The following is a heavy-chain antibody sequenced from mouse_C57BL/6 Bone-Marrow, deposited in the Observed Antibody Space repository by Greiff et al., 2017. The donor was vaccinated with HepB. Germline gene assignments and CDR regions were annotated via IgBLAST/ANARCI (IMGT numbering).Heavy chain of an antibody. V-gene: IGHV1-85*01. CDR1: GYTFTSYD. CDR2: IYPRDGST. Sequence: VNVVESGPELVKPGASVKLSCKASGYTFTSYDINWVKQRPGQGLEWIGWIYPRDGSTKYNEKFKGKATLTVDTSSSTAYMELHSLTSEDSAVYFCARSGYSNYEGWFAYWGQGTLVTVSA. D-gene: IGHD2-5*01. CDR3: ARSGYSNYEGWFAY. J-gene: IGHJ3*01.